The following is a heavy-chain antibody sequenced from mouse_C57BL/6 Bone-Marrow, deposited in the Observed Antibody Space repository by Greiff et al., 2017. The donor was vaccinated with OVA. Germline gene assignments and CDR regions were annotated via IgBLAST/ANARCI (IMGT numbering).Heavy chain of an antibody. CDR1: GYTFTSYG. V-gene: IGHV1-81*01. CDR2: IYPRSGNT. CDR3: ARELTGKAY. Sequence: VKLVESGAELARPGASVKLSCKASGYTFTSYGISWVKQRTGQGLEWIGEIYPRSGNTYYNEKFKGKATLTADKSSSTAYMELRSLTSEDSAVYFCARELTGKAYWGQGTLVTVSA. D-gene: IGHD4-1*01. J-gene: IGHJ3*01.